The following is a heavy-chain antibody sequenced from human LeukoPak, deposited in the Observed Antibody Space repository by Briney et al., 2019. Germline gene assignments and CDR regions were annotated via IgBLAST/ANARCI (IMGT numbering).Heavy chain of an antibody. V-gene: IGHV3-74*01. D-gene: IGHD3-16*02. CDR1: GFIFSSYW. CDR3: AREKLYYDYVWGSYRESYSFDS. Sequence: GSLRLSCAASGFIFSSYWMHWVRHAPGKGLAWVSRINTDGSSTSYADSVKGRFTISRDNAKNSLYLQMNSLRAEDTAVYYCAREKLYYDYVWGSYRESYSFDSWGQGTLVTVSS. CDR2: INTDGSST. J-gene: IGHJ4*02.